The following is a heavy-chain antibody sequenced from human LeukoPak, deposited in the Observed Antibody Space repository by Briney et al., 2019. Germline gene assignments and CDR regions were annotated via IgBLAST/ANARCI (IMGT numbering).Heavy chain of an antibody. CDR3: GKIRHSYDTSGYYDY. CDR1: GFTFSSYG. CDR2: ISYDGSNK. D-gene: IGHD3-22*01. Sequence: PGGSLRLSCAASGFTFSSYGMHWVRQAPGKGLEWVAVISYDGSNKYYADSVKGRFIISRDNAKNSLYLQMNSLRAEDTALYYCGKIRHSYDTSGYYDYWGQGTLVIVSS. J-gene: IGHJ4*02. V-gene: IGHV3-30*18.